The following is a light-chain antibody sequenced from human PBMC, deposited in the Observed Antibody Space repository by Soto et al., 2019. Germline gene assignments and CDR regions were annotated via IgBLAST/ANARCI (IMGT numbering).Light chain of an antibody. CDR2: AAS. CDR3: QQYGSSPPWYT. CDR1: QSVSSTY. V-gene: IGKV3-20*01. J-gene: IGKJ2*01. Sequence: EIVLTQSPGTLSLSPGERATLSCRASQSVSSTYLAWYQQKGGQAPKLLIYAASSRATGIPDRFSGSGSGTDFTLTISRVEPEDFAVYYCQQYGSSPPWYTFGQGTKLEIK.